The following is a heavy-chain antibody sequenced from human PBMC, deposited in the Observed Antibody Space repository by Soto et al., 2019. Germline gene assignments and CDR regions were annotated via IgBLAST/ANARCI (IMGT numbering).Heavy chain of an antibody. CDR1: GGTFSSYA. Sequence: QVQLVQSGAEVQKPGSSVKVSCKASGGTFSSYAISWVRQAPGQGLEWMGGIIPIFGTANYAQKFQGRVTITADKSTSTAYMELSSLRSEDTAVYYCARDRSIAARLLPVGWFDPWGQGTLVTVSS. CDR2: IIPIFGTA. V-gene: IGHV1-69*06. CDR3: ARDRSIAARLLPVGWFDP. D-gene: IGHD6-6*01. J-gene: IGHJ5*02.